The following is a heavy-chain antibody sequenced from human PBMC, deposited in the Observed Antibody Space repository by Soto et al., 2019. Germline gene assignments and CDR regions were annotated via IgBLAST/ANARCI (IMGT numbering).Heavy chain of an antibody. J-gene: IGHJ3*01. V-gene: IGHV4-31*03. Sequence: QVQLQESGPGLVKPSQTLSLTCSLSGGSISSEGYYWTWIRQHPGRGLEWIEDFYYDGTTSYSPSLKSRLTISIDTSNNHFYLRLTSVTAADTAVYYCARRHDILTGSDSFDVWGRGTMVNVSS. CDR2: FYYDGTT. D-gene: IGHD3-9*01. CDR1: GGSISSEGYY. CDR3: ARRHDILTGSDSFDV.